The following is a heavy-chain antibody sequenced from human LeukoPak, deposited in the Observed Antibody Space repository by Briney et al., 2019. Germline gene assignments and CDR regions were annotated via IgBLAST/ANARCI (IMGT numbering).Heavy chain of an antibody. CDR3: AKDLPLGYWPRTPLVLNYFDP. J-gene: IGHJ5*02. CDR2: ISASGGST. CDR1: GFTFSSYA. V-gene: IGHV3-23*01. D-gene: IGHD2-15*01. Sequence: GGSLRLSCAAPGFTFSSYAMSWVRQAPGKGLEWVSLISASGGSTYYADSMQGRFTVSRDNSKNTLYLQIDSLRAEDTAVYYCAKDLPLGYWPRTPLVLNYFDPWGQGTLVTVSS.